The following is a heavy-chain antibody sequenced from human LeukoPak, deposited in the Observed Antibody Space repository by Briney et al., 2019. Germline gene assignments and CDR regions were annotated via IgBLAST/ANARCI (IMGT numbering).Heavy chain of an antibody. J-gene: IGHJ4*02. CDR2: IYTSGST. D-gene: IGHD2-2*01. Sequence: PSETLSLTCTVSGGSISSGNYYWSWIRQPAGKGLEGTGRIYTSGSTNYNPSLKSRVTISVDTSKNQSSLKLSSVTAADTAVYYRAREAGGAAMIFDYWGQGTLVTVSS. CDR3: AREAGGAAMIFDY. V-gene: IGHV4-61*02. CDR1: GGSISSGNYY.